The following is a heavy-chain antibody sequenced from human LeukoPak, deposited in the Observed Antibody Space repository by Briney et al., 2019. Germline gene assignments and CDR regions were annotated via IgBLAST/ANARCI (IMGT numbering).Heavy chain of an antibody. V-gene: IGHV3-11*01. Sequence: LSLTCAVYGGSFSGYYWSWIREPPGKGLEWVSYFSSSGSITKYADSVKGRFTMSRDNAKNSLFLQMNSLRAEDTAVYYCARESIFGVVDYMDVWGKGTTVTVSS. CDR1: GGSFSGYY. J-gene: IGHJ6*03. D-gene: IGHD3-3*02. CDR3: ARESIFGVVDYMDV. CDR2: FSSSGSIT.